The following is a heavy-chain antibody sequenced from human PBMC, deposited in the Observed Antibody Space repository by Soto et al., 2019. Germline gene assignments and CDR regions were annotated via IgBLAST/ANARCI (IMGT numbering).Heavy chain of an antibody. J-gene: IGHJ6*03. CDR2: INHSGST. CDR1: GGSFSDNY. V-gene: IGHV4-34*01. CDR3: AREGVGDFWSGYYRYYYMGV. Sequence: QVLLQQWGAGLLKASETLSLTCAVYGGSFSDNYWSWIRQPPGKGLEWIGEINHSGSTNYNPSLKSRVTISVDMSKSQFSLKLSSVTAADTAVYYCAREGVGDFWSGYYRYYYMGVWGKGTTVTVSS. D-gene: IGHD3-3*01.